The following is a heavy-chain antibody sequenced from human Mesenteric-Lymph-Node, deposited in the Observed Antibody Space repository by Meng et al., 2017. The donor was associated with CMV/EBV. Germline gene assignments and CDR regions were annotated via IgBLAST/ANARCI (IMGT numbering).Heavy chain of an antibody. CDR1: GFTFSSYS. V-gene: IGHV3-30*02. CDR2: IRYDGSNK. D-gene: IGHD2-2*01. Sequence: GGSLRLSCAASGFTFSSYSMNWVRQAPGKGLEWVAFIRYDGSNKYYADSVKGRFTISRDNSKNTLYLQMNSLRAEDTAVYYCAKADIVVVLTTFGYWGQGTLVTVSS. CDR3: AKADIVVVLTTFGY. J-gene: IGHJ4*02.